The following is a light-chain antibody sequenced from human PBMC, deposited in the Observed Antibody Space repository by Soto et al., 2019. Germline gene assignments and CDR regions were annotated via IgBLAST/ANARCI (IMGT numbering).Light chain of an antibody. J-gene: IGLJ2*01. CDR1: DSNIGASYD. V-gene: IGLV1-40*01. Sequence: QSVLTQPPSVSAAPGQKVTVTCTGSDSNIGASYDVNWYQHLPGAAPNLLIYETDNRPSGVPDRFSASRSGASASLAIDKLQTGDEGDYYCQSYGSGLSVVFGGGTKVTVL. CDR3: QSYGSGLSVV. CDR2: ETD.